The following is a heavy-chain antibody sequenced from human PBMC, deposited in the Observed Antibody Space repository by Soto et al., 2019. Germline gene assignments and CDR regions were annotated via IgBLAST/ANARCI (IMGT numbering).Heavy chain of an antibody. D-gene: IGHD3-22*01. J-gene: IGHJ6*02. Sequence: SETLSLTCTVSGGSISSSSYYWGWIRQPPGKALEWIGSIYYSGSTYYNPSLKSRVTISVDTSKNQFSLKLSSVTAADTAVYYCARRLYYDSSGFEGGGMDVWGQGTTVS. CDR2: IYYSGST. V-gene: IGHV4-39*01. CDR3: ARRLYYDSSGFEGGGMDV. CDR1: GGSISSSSYY.